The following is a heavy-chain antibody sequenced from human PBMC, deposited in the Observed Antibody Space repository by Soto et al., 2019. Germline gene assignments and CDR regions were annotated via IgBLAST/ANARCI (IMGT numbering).Heavy chain of an antibody. CDR3: AIEYTMVRGVIMFAFDI. Sequence: ASVKVSCKASGYTFTSYDINWVRQATGQGLEWMGWMNPNSGNTGYAQKFQGRVTMTRNTSISTAYMELSSLRSEDTAVYYCAIEYTMVRGVIMFAFDIWGQGTMVTVSS. J-gene: IGHJ3*02. V-gene: IGHV1-8*02. CDR1: GYTFTSYD. CDR2: MNPNSGNT. D-gene: IGHD3-10*01.